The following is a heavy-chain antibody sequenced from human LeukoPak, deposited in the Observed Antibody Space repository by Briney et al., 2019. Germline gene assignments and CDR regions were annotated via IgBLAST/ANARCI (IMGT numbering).Heavy chain of an antibody. CDR1: GGSINSYY. D-gene: IGHD3-10*01. J-gene: IGHJ4*02. V-gene: IGHV4-59*01. CDR2: IYDSGST. CDR3: ARGYYGSGSYYNFDY. Sequence: SETLSLTCTVSGGSINSYYWSWIRQPPGKGLEWIGYIYDSGSTNYNPSLKSRVTISVDTSNNQFSLKLSSVTAADTAVYYCARGYYGSGSYYNFDYWGQGTLVTVSS.